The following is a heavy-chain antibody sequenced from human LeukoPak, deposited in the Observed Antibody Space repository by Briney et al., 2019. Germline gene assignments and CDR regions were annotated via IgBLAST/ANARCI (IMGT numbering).Heavy chain of an antibody. V-gene: IGHV1-2*02. CDR3: ARCPTRITIFGVISPRSYYYYMDV. CDR2: INPNSGGT. Sequence: GASVKVSCKASGYTFTGYYMHWVRQAPGQGLGWMGWINPNSGGTNYAQKFQGRVTMTRDTSISTAYMELSRLRSDDTAVYYCARCPTRITIFGVISPRSYYYYMDVWGKGTTVTVSS. D-gene: IGHD3-3*01. J-gene: IGHJ6*03. CDR1: GYTFTGYY.